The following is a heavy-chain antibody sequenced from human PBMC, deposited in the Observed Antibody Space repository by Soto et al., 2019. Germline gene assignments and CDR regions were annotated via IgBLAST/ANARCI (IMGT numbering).Heavy chain of an antibody. J-gene: IGHJ6*02. Sequence: PGGSLRLSCAASGFTFDTYWMNWVRQAPGKGPEWLSGINSDGTISSYADSVNGRFTIARDNARDTLSLQMNSLRADDTEVYYCARLSGDHSAFFSYGMDAWGQGTTVTVSS. V-gene: IGHV3-74*01. CDR3: ARLSGDHSAFFSYGMDA. CDR2: INSDGTIS. CDR1: GFTFDTYW. D-gene: IGHD2-21*01.